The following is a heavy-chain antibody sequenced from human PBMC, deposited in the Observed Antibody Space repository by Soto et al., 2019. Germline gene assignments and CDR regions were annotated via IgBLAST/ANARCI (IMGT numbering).Heavy chain of an antibody. CDR2: IYYSGST. J-gene: IGHJ4*02. CDR3: ARGGGWPPVPYWYSSGWYQVFDY. CDR1: GGSISSYY. D-gene: IGHD6-19*01. Sequence: SSETLSLTCTVSGGSISSYYWSWIRQPPGKGLEWIGYIYYSGSTNYNPSLKSRVTISVDTSKNQFSLKLGSVTAADTAVYYCARGGGWPPVPYWYSSGWYQVFDYWGQGTLVTVSS. V-gene: IGHV4-59*01.